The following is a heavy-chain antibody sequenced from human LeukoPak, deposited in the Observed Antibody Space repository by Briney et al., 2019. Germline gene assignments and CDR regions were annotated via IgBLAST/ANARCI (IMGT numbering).Heavy chain of an antibody. D-gene: IGHD3-22*01. CDR2: IWYDGSNK. J-gene: IGHJ3*02. CDR1: GFTFSSYG. CDR3: AKDNDSSGYYTTNAFDI. Sequence: GGSLRLSCAASGFTFSSYGMHWVRQAPGKGLEWVAVIWYDGSNKYYADSAKGRFTISRDNSKNTLYLQMNSLRAEDTAVYYCAKDNDSSGYYTTNAFDIWGQGTMVTVSS. V-gene: IGHV3-33*06.